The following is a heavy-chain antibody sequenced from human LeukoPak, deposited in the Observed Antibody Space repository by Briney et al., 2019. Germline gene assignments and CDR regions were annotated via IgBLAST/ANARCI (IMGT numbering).Heavy chain of an antibody. CDR1: DYTFTSYG. CDR3: ARENTMIVVVIKDYYYYGMDV. CDR2: ISAYNGNT. D-gene: IGHD3-22*01. Sequence: GASVKVSCKASDYTFTSYGIRWVRQAPGQGLEWMGWISAYNGNTNYAQKLQGRVTMTTDTSTSTAYMELRSLRSDDTAVYYCARENTMIVVVIKDYYYYGMDVWGQGTTVTVSS. V-gene: IGHV1-18*01. J-gene: IGHJ6*02.